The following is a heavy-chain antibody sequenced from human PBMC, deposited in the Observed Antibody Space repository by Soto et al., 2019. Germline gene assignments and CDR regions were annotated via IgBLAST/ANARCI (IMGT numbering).Heavy chain of an antibody. CDR3: ARDIDIVATVNDAFDI. J-gene: IGHJ3*02. Sequence: SETLSLTCAVYGGSFSGYYWSWIRQPPGKGLEWIGEINHSGSTNYNPALKSRVPISVDTPKNQFSLKLSSVTAADTAVYYCARDIDIVATVNDAFDIWGQGTMVTGSS. D-gene: IGHD5-12*01. CDR1: GGSFSGYY. V-gene: IGHV4-34*01. CDR2: INHSGST.